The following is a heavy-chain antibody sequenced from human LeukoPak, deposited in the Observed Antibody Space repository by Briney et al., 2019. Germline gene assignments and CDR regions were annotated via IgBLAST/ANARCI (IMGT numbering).Heavy chain of an antibody. CDR1: GGSSNNYY. Sequence: SETLSLTCTVSGGSSNNYYWMWSRQPPGKGLEWIGYIYYSGSTNYNPSLKSRVPISVDTSKNQFSLKLSSVTAAETAVYYCARRIAAAGPYCYFDLWGRGTLVTVSS. CDR2: IYYSGST. CDR3: ARRIAAAGPYCYFDL. V-gene: IGHV4-59*01. D-gene: IGHD6-13*01. J-gene: IGHJ2*01.